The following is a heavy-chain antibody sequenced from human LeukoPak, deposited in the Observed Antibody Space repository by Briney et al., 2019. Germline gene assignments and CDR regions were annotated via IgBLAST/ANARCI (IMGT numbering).Heavy chain of an antibody. V-gene: IGHV4-34*01. CDR1: GGSFSGYY. D-gene: IGHD2-2*01. Sequence: PSETLSLTCAVYGGSFSGYYWSWIRQPPGKGLEWIGEINHSGSTNYNPSLKSRVTISVDTSKNQFSLKLSSVTAADTAVYYCARGSVVVPAAMAFYYYYYYMDVWGKGTTVTVSS. J-gene: IGHJ6*03. CDR2: INHSGST. CDR3: ARGSVVVPAAMAFYYYYYYMDV.